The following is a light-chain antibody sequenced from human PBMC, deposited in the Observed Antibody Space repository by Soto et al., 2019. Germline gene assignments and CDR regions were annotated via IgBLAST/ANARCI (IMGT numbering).Light chain of an antibody. V-gene: IGKV3-11*01. CDR3: QQRSNWPT. CDR1: QSISFY. Sequence: PGARATLSCRASQSISFYLTWYQHKPGQAPRLLIYDASNRATGIPARFSGSGYGTDFTLTISSLEPEDFAVYYCQQRSNWPTFGQGTRLEIK. J-gene: IGKJ5*01. CDR2: DAS.